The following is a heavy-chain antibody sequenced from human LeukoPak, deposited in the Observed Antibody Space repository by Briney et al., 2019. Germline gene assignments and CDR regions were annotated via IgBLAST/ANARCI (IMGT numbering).Heavy chain of an antibody. CDR1: GFTFSTSG. J-gene: IGHJ4*02. D-gene: IGHD6-6*01. V-gene: IGHV3-23*01. CDR3: AKRVPYGSSSVYFDS. CDR2: INDNGDKT. Sequence: GGSLRLSCAASGFTFSTSGMSWVRQAPGKGLEWVAGINDNGDKTYCADPVKGRFTISRDNSKNTLHLQMNSLRAEDTAVYYCAKRVPYGSSSVYFDSWGQGTLVTVSS.